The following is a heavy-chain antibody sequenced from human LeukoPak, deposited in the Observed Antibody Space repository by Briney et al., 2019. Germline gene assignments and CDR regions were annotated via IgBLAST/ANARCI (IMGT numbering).Heavy chain of an antibody. J-gene: IGHJ4*02. Sequence: ASVKLSCKTSGYSFTTFSIAWVPQAPGQGLEWMGWINANNGETHYAQKFHDRVTMTTDTSTNTAYMELRGLKSDDSAMYYCSRDSTSGAVVDFKYWGQGTLVTVSS. D-gene: IGHD6-19*01. V-gene: IGHV1-18*01. CDR3: SRDSTSGAVVDFKY. CDR1: GYSFTTFS. CDR2: INANNGET.